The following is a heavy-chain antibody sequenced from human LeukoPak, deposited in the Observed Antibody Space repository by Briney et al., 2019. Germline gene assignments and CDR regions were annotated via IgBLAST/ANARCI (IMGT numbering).Heavy chain of an antibody. J-gene: IGHJ4*02. Sequence: ASVKVSCKASGYTFSNYGFSWVRQAPGQGLEWMGWISTFNGNTNYAQKLQGRVTITADESTSTAYMELSSLRSDDTAVYYCARDLEGGHQSKYPKLHFDYWGQGTLVTVSS. CDR2: ISTFNGNT. V-gene: IGHV1-18*01. CDR1: GYTFSNYG. CDR3: ARDLEGGHQSKYPKLHFDY. D-gene: IGHD4-23*01.